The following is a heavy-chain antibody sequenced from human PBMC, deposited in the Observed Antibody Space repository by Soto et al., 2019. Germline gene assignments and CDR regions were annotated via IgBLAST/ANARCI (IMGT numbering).Heavy chain of an antibody. CDR1: GFTFSTFS. J-gene: IGHJ4*02. Sequence: EVQLVESGGGSVQPGGSLRLSCAASGFTFSTFSLNWVRQAPGRGLAWISYISGGGRPISYADSVKGRFTISRDNAKNALYLQMDSLTDEDTAVYYCARGLGGAFDSWGQGTLVTVSS. CDR2: ISGGGRPI. CDR3: ARGLGGAFDS. V-gene: IGHV3-48*02. D-gene: IGHD3-10*01.